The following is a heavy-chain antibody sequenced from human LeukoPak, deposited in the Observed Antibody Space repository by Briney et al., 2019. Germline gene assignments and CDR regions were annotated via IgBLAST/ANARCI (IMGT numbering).Heavy chain of an antibody. CDR2: INAGNGNT. Sequence: ASVKVSCKASGYTFTSYAMHWVRQAPGQRLEWMGWINAGNGNTKYSQKFQGRVTITRDTSASTAYMELSSLRSEDTAVYYCARHDDYGRAFDIWGQGTMVTVSS. CDR3: ARHDDYGRAFDI. D-gene: IGHD4-17*01. J-gene: IGHJ3*02. V-gene: IGHV1-3*01. CDR1: GYTFTSYA.